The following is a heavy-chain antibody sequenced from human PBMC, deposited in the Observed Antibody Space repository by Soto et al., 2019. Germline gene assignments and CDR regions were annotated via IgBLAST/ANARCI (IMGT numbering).Heavy chain of an antibody. CDR3: ARTKCSGGSCYSWPLDY. D-gene: IGHD2-15*01. V-gene: IGHV4-31*03. CDR1: GGSITTGGYY. CDR2: GYYSEST. Sequence: SETLSLTCTVSGGSITTGGYYWSWIRQLPGKGLEWIGHGYYSESTYYNPSLKSRVSISLDTSKNQFSLKLSFVTAADTAMYYCARTKCSGGSCYSWPLDYCGQGTTVTV. J-gene: IGHJ4*02.